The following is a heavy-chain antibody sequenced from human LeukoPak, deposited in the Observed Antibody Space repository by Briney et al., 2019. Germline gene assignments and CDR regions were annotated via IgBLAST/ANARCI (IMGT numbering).Heavy chain of an antibody. CDR2: INPSGGST. Sequence: ASVKVSCKASGYTFTSYYMHWVRQAPGQGLEWMGIINPSGGSTSYAQKFQGRVTMTRDMSTGTVYMELSSLRSGDTAVYYCARGGLSEPGTTGYWGQGTLVTVSS. CDR3: ARGGLSEPGTTGY. CDR1: GYTFTSYY. V-gene: IGHV1-46*01. D-gene: IGHD1-7*01. J-gene: IGHJ4*02.